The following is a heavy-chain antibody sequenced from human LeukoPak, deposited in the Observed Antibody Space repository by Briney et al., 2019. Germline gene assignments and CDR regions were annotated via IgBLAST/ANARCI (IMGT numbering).Heavy chain of an antibody. D-gene: IGHD2-2*01. Sequence: PSETLSLTCTVSGGSISSSSYYWGWIRQPPGKGLEWIGSIYYSGSTYYSPSLKSRVTISVDTSKNQFSLKLSSVTAADTAVYYCATIVVVPAAPGGGPWGQGTLVTVSS. CDR2: IYYSGST. J-gene: IGHJ5*02. V-gene: IGHV4-39*01. CDR3: ATIVVVPAAPGGGP. CDR1: GGSISSSSYY.